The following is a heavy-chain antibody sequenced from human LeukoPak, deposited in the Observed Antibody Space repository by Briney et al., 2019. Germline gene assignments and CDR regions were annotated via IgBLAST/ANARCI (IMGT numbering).Heavy chain of an antibody. Sequence: ASVKVSCKPSGYTFTSYGISGVRQAPGQGLEWMGWISAYNGNTNYAQKLQGRVTMTTDTSTSTAYMELRSLRSDDTAVYYCARDGLRWGELSPTPDYWGQGTLVTVSS. D-gene: IGHD3-16*02. J-gene: IGHJ4*02. CDR2: ISAYNGNT. CDR3: ARDGLRWGELSPTPDY. V-gene: IGHV1-18*01. CDR1: GYTFTSYG.